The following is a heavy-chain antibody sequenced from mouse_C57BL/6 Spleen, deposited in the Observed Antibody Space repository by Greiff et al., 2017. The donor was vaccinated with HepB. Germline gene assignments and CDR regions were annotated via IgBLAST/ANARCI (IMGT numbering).Heavy chain of an antibody. CDR1: GYTFTDYY. D-gene: IGHD2-1*01. V-gene: IGHV1-19*01. J-gene: IGHJ4*01. Sequence: EVQLQQSGPVLVKPGASVKMSCKASGYTFTDYYMNWVKQSHGKSLEWIGVINPYNGGTSYNQKFKGKATLTVDKSSSTAYMELNSLTSEDSAVYYCARGGGNSDFYAMDYWGQGTSVTVSS. CDR3: ARGGGNSDFYAMDY. CDR2: INPYNGGT.